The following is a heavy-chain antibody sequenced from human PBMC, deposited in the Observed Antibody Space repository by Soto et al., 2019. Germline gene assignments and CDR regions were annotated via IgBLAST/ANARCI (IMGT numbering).Heavy chain of an antibody. CDR2: INPSGGRT. D-gene: IGHD1-26*01. J-gene: IGHJ6*02. CDR1: GYTFTSHY. CDR3: ARVGSAGATSYYYYYYGMDV. V-gene: IGHV1-46*01. Sequence: GASVKVSCKASGYTFTSHYMHWVRQAPGQRLEWMGIINPSGGRTTYTQKFQGRVTMTADTSTTTVYMELSSLRSEDTAVYYCARVGSAGATSYYYYYYGMDVWGQGTTVIVSS.